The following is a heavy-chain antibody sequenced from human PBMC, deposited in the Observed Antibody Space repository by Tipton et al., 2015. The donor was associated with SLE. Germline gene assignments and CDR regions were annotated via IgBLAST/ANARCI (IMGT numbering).Heavy chain of an antibody. Sequence: GLVKPSETLAVTCSVSGGSLYSYYWSWIRQPPGEGLEWIGAIHYSGSTTSNPSLRTRLAMSVDTPNNQFSLRLSSVTAADTAVYYCARLAHYYNDLDVWGQGTTVIVSS. V-gene: IGHV4-59*01. CDR3: ARLAHYYNDLDV. J-gene: IGHJ6*02. CDR1: GGSLYSYY. CDR2: IHYSGST.